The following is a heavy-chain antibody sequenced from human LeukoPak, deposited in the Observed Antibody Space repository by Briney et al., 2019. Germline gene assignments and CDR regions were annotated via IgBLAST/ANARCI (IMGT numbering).Heavy chain of an antibody. J-gene: IGHJ5*02. V-gene: IGHV3-74*01. D-gene: IGHD3-10*01. CDR3: ARDLSYSASGTYYAAWFDP. CDR2: INSDGSST. CDR1: GFTFSNYW. Sequence: GGSLRLSCAASGFTFSNYWIHWVRQVPGKGLVWVSRINSDGSSTSYAESVKGRFSVSRDNAKNTVYLQMNSLRAEDTAVYLCARDLSYSASGTYYAAWFDPRGQGTLVTVSS.